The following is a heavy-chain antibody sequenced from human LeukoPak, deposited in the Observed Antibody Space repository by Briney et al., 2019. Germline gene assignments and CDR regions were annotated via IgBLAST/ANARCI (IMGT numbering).Heavy chain of an antibody. D-gene: IGHD5-18*01. J-gene: IGHJ4*02. V-gene: IGHV3-23*01. CDR2: ISASGAST. Sequence: GGSLRLSCAASGFAFSGYAMTWVRQAPGKGLEWVSSISASGASTYYADSVKGLTISRDNSKNTLYLQMNSLRAEDTAVYYCAKGLAAMVTWDYYFDYWGQGTLVTVSS. CDR3: AKGLAAMVTWDYYFDY. CDR1: GFAFSGYA.